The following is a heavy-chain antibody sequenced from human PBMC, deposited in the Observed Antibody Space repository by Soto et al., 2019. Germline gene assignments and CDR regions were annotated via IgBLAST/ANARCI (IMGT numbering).Heavy chain of an antibody. CDR1: GGSISSEGYY. D-gene: IGHD5-18*01. J-gene: IGHJ4*02. V-gene: IGHV4-31*03. CDR3: ARGRGYSYGPYYFDY. Sequence: QVPLQESGPGLVKPSQTLSLTCTVSGGSISSEGYYWSWFRQLPGKGLEWIGDIYYSGTTYHNPSLRSRLTISGDASKNQCSLKLSSETGADTALYYCARGRGYSYGPYYFDYWGQGTLVTVSS. CDR2: IYYSGTT.